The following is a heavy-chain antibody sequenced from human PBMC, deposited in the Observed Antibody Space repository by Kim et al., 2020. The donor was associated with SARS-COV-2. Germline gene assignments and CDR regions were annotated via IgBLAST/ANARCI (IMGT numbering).Heavy chain of an antibody. CDR2: INWNGGST. D-gene: IGHD3-16*01. Sequence: GGSLRLSCAASGFTFGDYGMSWVRQAPGKGLEWVSGINWNGGSTGYADSVKGRFTISRDNAKNSLYLQMNSLRAEDTALYYCESSLYYDYVWGSRSWGQGTLVTVSS. CDR1: GFTFGDYG. V-gene: IGHV3-20*04. J-gene: IGHJ4*02. CDR3: ESSLYYDYVWGSRS.